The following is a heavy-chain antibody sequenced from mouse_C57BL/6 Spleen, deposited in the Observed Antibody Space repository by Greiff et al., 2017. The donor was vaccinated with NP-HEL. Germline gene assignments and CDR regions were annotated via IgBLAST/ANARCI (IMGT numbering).Heavy chain of an antibody. D-gene: IGHD1-1*01. J-gene: IGHJ1*03. CDR1: GYTFTSYW. Sequence: QVQLQQPGAELVKPGASVKLSCKASGYTFTSYWMQWVKQRPGQGLEWIGEIDPSDSYTNYNQKFKGKATLTADTSSSTAYMQLSSLTSEDSAVYYCARYYGSSPHWYFDVWGTGTTVTVSS. CDR2: IDPSDSYT. V-gene: IGHV1-50*01. CDR3: ARYYGSSPHWYFDV.